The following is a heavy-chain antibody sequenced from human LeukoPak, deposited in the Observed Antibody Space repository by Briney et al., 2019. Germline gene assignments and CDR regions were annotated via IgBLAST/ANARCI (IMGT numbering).Heavy chain of an antibody. Sequence: PGGSLRLSCAASGFTFSSYSMNWVRQAPGKGLEWVSYISSSSSTIYYADSVKGRFTISRDNAKNSLYLQMNSLRAEDTAVYYCARGNSNYDFWSGYCTGADYWGQGTLVTVSS. CDR2: ISSSSSTI. CDR3: ARGNSNYDFWSGYCTGADY. J-gene: IGHJ4*02. D-gene: IGHD3-3*01. V-gene: IGHV3-48*01. CDR1: GFTFSSYS.